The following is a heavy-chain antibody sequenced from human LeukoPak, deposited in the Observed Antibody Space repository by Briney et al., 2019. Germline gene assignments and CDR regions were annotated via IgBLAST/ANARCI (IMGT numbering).Heavy chain of an antibody. CDR2: ISYDGSNK. CDR3: AKDHLAGYSYGGYYFDY. J-gene: IGHJ4*02. CDR1: GFTFSSYG. V-gene: IGHV3-30*18. D-gene: IGHD5-18*01. Sequence: GGSLRPSCEASGFTFSSYGMHWVRQAPGKGLEWVAVISYDGSNKNYVDSVKGRFTISRDNSKNTLYLQMSSLRGEDTAVYYCAKDHLAGYSYGGYYFDYWGQGTLVTVSS.